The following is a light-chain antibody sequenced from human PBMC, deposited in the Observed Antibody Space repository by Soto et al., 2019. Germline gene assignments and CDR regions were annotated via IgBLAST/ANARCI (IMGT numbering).Light chain of an antibody. CDR1: QSVSSSY. CDR3: QQYSTYSWT. J-gene: IGKJ1*01. V-gene: IGKV3-20*01. Sequence: EIVLTQSPGTLSLSPGERATLSCRASQSVSSSYLAWYQQKPGQAPRLLIYGASSRATGIPDRFSGSGSGTDFTLTISRLEPEDFATYFCQQYSTYSWTFGQGTKVEIK. CDR2: GAS.